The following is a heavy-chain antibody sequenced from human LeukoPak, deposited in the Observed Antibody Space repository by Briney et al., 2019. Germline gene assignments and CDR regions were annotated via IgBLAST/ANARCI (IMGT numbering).Heavy chain of an antibody. Sequence: SETLSLTCAVYGGSFSGYYWSWIRQPPWKGLEWIGEINHSGSTNYNPSLKSRVTISVDTSKNQFSLKLSSVTAADTAVYYCARGPSPLSPATIYGIDPWGQGTLVTVSS. J-gene: IGHJ5*02. CDR1: GGSFSGYY. CDR3: ARGPSPLSPATIYGIDP. V-gene: IGHV4-34*01. CDR2: INHSGST. D-gene: IGHD5-12*01.